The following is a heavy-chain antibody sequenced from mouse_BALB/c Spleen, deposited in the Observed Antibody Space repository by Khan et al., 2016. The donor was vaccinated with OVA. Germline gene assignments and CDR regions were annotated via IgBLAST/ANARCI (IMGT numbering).Heavy chain of an antibody. CDR3: ARNRKPDYLDY. J-gene: IGHJ2*01. CDR1: GFSLTSHG. Sequence: QVQLQQSGPGLVAPSQSLSITCTVSGFSLTSHGVHWVRQPPGKGLEWLGVIWAGGSTNYNSALMSRLSISKDSSKSQVFLKMNSLQTDDTAMYYCARNRKPDYLDYWGQGTTLTVSS. V-gene: IGHV2-9*02. CDR2: IWAGGST.